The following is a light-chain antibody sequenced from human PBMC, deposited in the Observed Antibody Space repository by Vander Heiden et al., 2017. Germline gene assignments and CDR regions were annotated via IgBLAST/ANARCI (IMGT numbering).Light chain of an antibody. V-gene: IGKV3-11*01. J-gene: IGKJ4*01. CDR3: LQRSNWPLT. CDR2: DAS. Sequence: EIVLTQPPATLSLSPGERATVSCRASQTVTRHLAWYQQKPGQAPRLLIYDASNRDTGIPARFSGSGSGTDFTLIIDNLEPEDFAFYYCLQRSNWPLTFGGGTKVEIK. CDR1: QTVTRH.